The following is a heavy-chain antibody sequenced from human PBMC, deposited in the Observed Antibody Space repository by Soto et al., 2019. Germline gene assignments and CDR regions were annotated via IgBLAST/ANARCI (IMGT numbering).Heavy chain of an antibody. D-gene: IGHD2-21*01. CDR2: IIPIVDMA. V-gene: IGHV1-69*02. CDR1: GGTFNTYT. J-gene: IGHJ4*02. CDR3: AITYCRDNSCPRDFDF. Sequence: QVQVVQSGAEVKKPESSVKVSCKPSGGTFNTYTVNWVRLAPGHGLEWMGRIIPIVDMAKYAQKFQDRVTITADRSTFTAYMGLNSLTSDDTAVYYCAITYCRDNSCPRDFDFWGPGTRVTVSS.